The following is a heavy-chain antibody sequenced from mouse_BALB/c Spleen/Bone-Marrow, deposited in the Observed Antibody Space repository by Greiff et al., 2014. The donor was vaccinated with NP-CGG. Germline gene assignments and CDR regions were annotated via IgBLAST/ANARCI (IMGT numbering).Heavy chain of an antibody. J-gene: IGHJ3*01. CDR3: AREKVYYGISWFAY. CDR2: IHPSDSET. D-gene: IGHD2-1*01. V-gene: IGHV1-61*01. CDR1: GYSFTTYW. Sequence: VKLQESGTEVVRPGASVKLSCKASGYSFTTYWMNWVKQRPGQGLEWIGMIHPSDSETRLNQKFKDKATLTVDKSSSTAYMQLNSPTSEDSAVYCCAREKVYYGISWFAYWGQGTLVTVSA.